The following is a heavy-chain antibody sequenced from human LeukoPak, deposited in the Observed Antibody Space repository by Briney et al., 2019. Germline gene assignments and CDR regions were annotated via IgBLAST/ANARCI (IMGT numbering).Heavy chain of an antibody. Sequence: GGSLRLSCAASGFTFSTYWMYWVRQAPGKGLVWVSAISGSGGSTYHEESVKGRFIISRDNSKNTLYLQMNSLRAEDTAVYYCSKDTASTPYSSGWVDYWGQGTLVTVSS. CDR3: SKDTASTPYSSGWVDY. CDR1: GFTFSTYW. J-gene: IGHJ4*02. CDR2: ISGSGGST. D-gene: IGHD6-25*01. V-gene: IGHV3-23*01.